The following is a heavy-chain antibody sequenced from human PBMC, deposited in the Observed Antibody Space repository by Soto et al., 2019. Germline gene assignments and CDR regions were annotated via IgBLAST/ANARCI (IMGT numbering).Heavy chain of an antibody. Sequence: PSETRSVTCTVSGGSISRGGYSWTWIRQAPGKGLEWIGYIYHSGSTYYNPSLKSRVTISVDTSKNQFSLKLSSVTAADTAVYYCARHFTPDYSTYPSFDYWVQGPLVTVSS. CDR2: IYHSGST. J-gene: IGHJ4*02. V-gene: IGHV4-30-2*03. D-gene: IGHD4-4*01. CDR3: ARHFTPDYSTYPSFDY. CDR1: GGSISRGGYS.